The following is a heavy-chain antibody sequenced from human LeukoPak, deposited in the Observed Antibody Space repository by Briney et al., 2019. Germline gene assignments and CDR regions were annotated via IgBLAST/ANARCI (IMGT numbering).Heavy chain of an antibody. J-gene: IGHJ3*02. V-gene: IGHV3-23*01. Sequence: GGSLRLSCAASGFTFSSYAMSWVRQAPGKGLEWVSAISGSGGSTYYADSVKGRFTISRDNSKNTLYLQMNSLRAEDTAVYYCARESGAYGDCVRAAFDIWGQGTVVTVSS. D-gene: IGHD4-17*01. CDR3: ARESGAYGDCVRAAFDI. CDR2: ISGSGGST. CDR1: GFTFSSYA.